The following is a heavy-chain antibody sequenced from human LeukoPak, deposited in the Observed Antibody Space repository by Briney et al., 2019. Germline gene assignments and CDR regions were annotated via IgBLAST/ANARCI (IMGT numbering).Heavy chain of an antibody. D-gene: IGHD3-22*01. J-gene: IGHJ4*02. Sequence: GESLKISCKGSGYSFITYRIGWVRQMPGRGLEWMGIIYPGDSDTRYSPSFQGQVTISADKSISTAYLQWSSLKASDTAMYYCARQTLGRGLDYWGQGTLVTVSS. CDR1: GYSFITYR. CDR2: IYPGDSDT. CDR3: ARQTLGRGLDY. V-gene: IGHV5-51*01.